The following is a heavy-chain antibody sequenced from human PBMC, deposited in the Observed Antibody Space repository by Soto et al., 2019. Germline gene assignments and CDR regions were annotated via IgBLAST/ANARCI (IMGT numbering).Heavy chain of an antibody. CDR3: ARDSSSGEGFDF. V-gene: IGHV3-33*01. CDR2: IWYDGNSK. D-gene: IGHD7-27*01. J-gene: IGHJ4*02. CDR1: GFTFSSYG. Sequence: QVQLVESGGGVVQPGRSLRLSCAASGFTFSSYGMHWVRQAPGKGLEWMAVIWYDGNSKDYGDSVRGRFTVSRDNSKNTCYLQMDSLRSEDTAVYYCARDSSSGEGFDFWGQGTLVTVSS.